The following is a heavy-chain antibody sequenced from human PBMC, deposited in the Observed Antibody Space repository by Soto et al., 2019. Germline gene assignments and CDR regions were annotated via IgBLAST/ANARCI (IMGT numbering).Heavy chain of an antibody. J-gene: IGHJ4*02. CDR2: INHSGST. CDR1: GGSFSGYY. CDR3: ARSHSTYRSSSYAGGLDY. Sequence: ASETLSLTCAVYGGSFSGYYWSWIRQPPGKGLEWIGEINHSGSTNYTPALKSRVTISVDTSKNQFSLNLSSVTAADTAVYYCARSHSTYRSSSYAGGLDYWGQGTLVTVSS. V-gene: IGHV4-34*01. D-gene: IGHD6-13*01.